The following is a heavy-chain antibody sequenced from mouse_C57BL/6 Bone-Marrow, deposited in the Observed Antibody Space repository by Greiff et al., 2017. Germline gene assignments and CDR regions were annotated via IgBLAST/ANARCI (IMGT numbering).Heavy chain of an antibody. J-gene: IGHJ2*01. CDR2: IDPSDSYT. Sequence: VQLQQPGAELVMPGASVKLSCKASGYTFTSYWMHWVKQRPGQGLEWIGEIDPSDSYTNYNQKFKGKSTLTVDKSSSTAYMQLSSLTSEDSAVYYCARWSLLSMGVDYWGQGTTLTVSS. V-gene: IGHV1-69*01. CDR1: GYTFTSYW. CDR3: ARWSLLSMGVDY. D-gene: IGHD2-10*01.